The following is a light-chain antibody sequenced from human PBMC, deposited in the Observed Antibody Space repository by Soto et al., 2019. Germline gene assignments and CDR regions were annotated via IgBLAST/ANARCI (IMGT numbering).Light chain of an antibody. CDR1: SSDIGTYNY. Sequence: QSALTQPASVSGSPGQSITISCTGTSSDIGTYNYVSWYQHHPGKAPKLMIYDVSNRPSGVSDRFSGSKSGNTASLTISGLQAEDEADYYCSSYTSISTWVFGGGTKLTVL. CDR2: DVS. J-gene: IGLJ3*02. V-gene: IGLV2-14*01. CDR3: SSYTSISTWV.